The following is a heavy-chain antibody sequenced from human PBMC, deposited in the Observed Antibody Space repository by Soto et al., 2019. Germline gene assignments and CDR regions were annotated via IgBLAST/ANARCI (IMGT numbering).Heavy chain of an antibody. CDR1: GVSFSGYD. Sequence: SETLSLTCAFYGVSFSGYDWTWIRQPPGTGLEWIGEINHSGSTNYNPSLKSRVTIPVDTSKNQFSLKLTSVTAADTAVYYCARDRITGLFDYWGQGTLVTVSS. D-gene: IGHD2-8*02. J-gene: IGHJ4*02. CDR2: INHSGST. CDR3: ARDRITGLFDY. V-gene: IGHV4-34*01.